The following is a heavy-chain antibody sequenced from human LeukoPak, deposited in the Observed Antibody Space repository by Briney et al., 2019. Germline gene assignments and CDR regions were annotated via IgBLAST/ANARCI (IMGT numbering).Heavy chain of an antibody. CDR2: INHSGST. D-gene: IGHD3-3*01. Sequence: SETLSLTCAVYGGSFSGYYWSWIRQPPGKGLKWIGEINHSGSTNYNPSLKSRVTISVDTSKNQFSLKLSSVTAADTAVYYCARAQYYDFWSGYSTLYYFDYWGQGTLVTVSS. V-gene: IGHV4-34*01. CDR1: GGSFSGYY. J-gene: IGHJ4*02. CDR3: ARAQYYDFWSGYSTLYYFDY.